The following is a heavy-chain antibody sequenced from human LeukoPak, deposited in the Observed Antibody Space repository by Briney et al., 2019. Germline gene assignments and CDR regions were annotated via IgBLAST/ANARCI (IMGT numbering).Heavy chain of an antibody. CDR2: IYYSGST. CDR1: GGSISSGSYY. CDR3: AREYYDILTGYWHFDY. Sequence: SETLSLTCTVSGGSISSGSYYWGWIRQPPGKGLEWIGNIYYSGSTYYNPSLKSRVSISVDTSKNQFSLKLTSVTAADTAVYYCAREYYDILTGYWHFDYWGQGTLVTVSS. J-gene: IGHJ4*02. V-gene: IGHV4-39*07. D-gene: IGHD3-9*01.